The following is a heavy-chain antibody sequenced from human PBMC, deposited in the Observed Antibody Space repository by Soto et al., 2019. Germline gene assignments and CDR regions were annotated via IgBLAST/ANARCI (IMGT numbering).Heavy chain of an antibody. CDR2: ISGSGGST. Sequence: EVQLLESGGGLVQPGGSLRLSCAASGFTFSSYAMSWVRQAPGKGLEWVSAISGSGGSTYYADSVKGRFTISGDNSKNTLYLQTNGIRAEDTAVYYCAKDVEMATTLAGAFDIWGQGTMVTVSS. D-gene: IGHD5-12*01. CDR1: GFTFSSYA. J-gene: IGHJ3*02. V-gene: IGHV3-23*01. CDR3: AKDVEMATTLAGAFDI.